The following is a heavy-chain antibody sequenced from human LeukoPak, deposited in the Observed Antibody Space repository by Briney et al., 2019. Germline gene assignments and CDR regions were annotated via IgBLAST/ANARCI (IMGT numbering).Heavy chain of an antibody. CDR3: ARDRSSIVGALFDY. V-gene: IGHV3-30*04. CDR1: GFTFGDYA. J-gene: IGHJ4*02. CDR2: ISYDGSNK. Sequence: GGSLRLSCTASGFTFGDYAMSWVRQAPGKGLEWVAVISYDGSNKYYADSVKGRFTISRDNSKNTLYLQMNSLRAEDTAVYYCARDRSSIVGALFDYWGQGTLVTVSS. D-gene: IGHD1-26*01.